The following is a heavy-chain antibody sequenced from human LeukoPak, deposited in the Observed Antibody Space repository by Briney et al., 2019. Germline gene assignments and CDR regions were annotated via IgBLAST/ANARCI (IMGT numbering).Heavy chain of an antibody. CDR1: GGSISSSSYY. J-gene: IGHJ4*02. CDR3: ASGLGWVDY. D-gene: IGHD1-26*01. Sequence: SETLSLTCTVSGGSISSSSYYWSWIRQPPGKGLEWIGYIYYSGSTNYNPSLKSRVTISVDTSKNQFSLKMGSVTAADTAVYYCASGLGWVDYWGQGTLVTVSS. V-gene: IGHV4-61*01. CDR2: IYYSGST.